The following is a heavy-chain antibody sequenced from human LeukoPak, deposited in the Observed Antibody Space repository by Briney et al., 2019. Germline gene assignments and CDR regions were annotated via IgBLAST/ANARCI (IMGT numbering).Heavy chain of an antibody. CDR3: ASGGRYDSRAHYGMDV. V-gene: IGHV4-30-2*01. Sequence: SETLSLTCAVSGGSISSGGYSWSWIRQPPGKGLEWIGYIYHSGSTYYNPSLKSRVTISVDRSKNQFSLKLSSVTAADTAVYYCASGGRYDSRAHYGMDVWGQGTTVTVSS. CDR1: GGSISSGGYS. J-gene: IGHJ6*02. CDR2: IYHSGST. D-gene: IGHD3-3*01.